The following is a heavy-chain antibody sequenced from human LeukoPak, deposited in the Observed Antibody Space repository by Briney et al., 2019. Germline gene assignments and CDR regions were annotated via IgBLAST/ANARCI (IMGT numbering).Heavy chain of an antibody. CDR1: GYTFTSYD. CDR3: ARNSGSGSYDDY. V-gene: IGHV1-8*01. J-gene: IGHJ4*02. Sequence: ASVKVSCKASGYTFTSYDINWVRQATGQGLESMGWMNPNSGNTGYAQKFQGRVTMTRNTSISTAYMELSSLRSEDTAVYYCARNSGSGSYDDYWGQGTLVTVSS. CDR2: MNPNSGNT. D-gene: IGHD1-26*01.